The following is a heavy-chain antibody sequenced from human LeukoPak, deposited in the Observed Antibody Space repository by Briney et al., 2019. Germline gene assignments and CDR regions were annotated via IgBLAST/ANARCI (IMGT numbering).Heavy chain of an antibody. Sequence: GASVKVSCKASGGTFSSYAISWVRQAPGQGLEWMGGIIPIFGTANYAQKFQGRVTITADESTSTAYMELSSLRSEDTAVYYCARDLGFGEFPPSNWFDSWGQGTLVTVSS. D-gene: IGHD3-10*01. CDR2: IIPIFGTA. J-gene: IGHJ5*01. V-gene: IGHV1-69*13. CDR1: GGTFSSYA. CDR3: ARDLGFGEFPPSNWFDS.